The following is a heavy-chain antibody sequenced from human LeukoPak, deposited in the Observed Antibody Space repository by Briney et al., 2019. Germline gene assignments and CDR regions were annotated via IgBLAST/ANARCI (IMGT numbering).Heavy chain of an antibody. Sequence: GSSLRLSCAASAFTFSSYGMHWVRQAQGKGLEWVAVISYDANIKNYADSVKGRFTISRDNSKNTLYLQMNSLRGEDTAVYYCAKDRHPARTDGYYYDYWGQGTLVTVSS. D-gene: IGHD3-3*01. CDR1: AFTFSSYG. CDR3: AKDRHPARTDGYYYDY. V-gene: IGHV3-30*18. J-gene: IGHJ4*02. CDR2: ISYDANIK.